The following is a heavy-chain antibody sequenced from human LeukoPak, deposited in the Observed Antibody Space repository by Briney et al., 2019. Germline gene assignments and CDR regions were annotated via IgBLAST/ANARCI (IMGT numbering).Heavy chain of an antibody. D-gene: IGHD2-2*01. CDR2: TSYDGSNK. V-gene: IGHV3-30-3*01. CDR3: ARGPHRDIVVVPAALDY. J-gene: IGHJ4*02. CDR1: GFTFSSYA. Sequence: GGSLRLSCAASGFTFSSYAMHWVRQAPGKGLEWVAVTSYDGSNKYYADSVKGRFTISRDNSKNTLYLQMNSLRAEDTAVYYCARGPHRDIVVVPAALDYWGQGTLVTVSS.